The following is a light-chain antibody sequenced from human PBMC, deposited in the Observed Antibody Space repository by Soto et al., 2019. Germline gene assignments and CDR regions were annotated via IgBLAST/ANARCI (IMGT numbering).Light chain of an antibody. CDR1: QDISNY. V-gene: IGKV1-33*01. Sequence: DIQMTQSPSSLSASVGDRVTITCQASQDISNYLNWYQQKPGKAPKLLIYDASNLETGVPSRVSGSGSGTDFTFSISSLQPEEIATDYCQQYENLPWTFGQGTKVDIK. CDR3: QQYENLPWT. CDR2: DAS. J-gene: IGKJ1*01.